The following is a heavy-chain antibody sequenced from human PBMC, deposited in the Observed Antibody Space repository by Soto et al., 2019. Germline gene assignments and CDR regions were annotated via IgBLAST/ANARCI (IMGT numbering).Heavy chain of an antibody. Sequence: GESLKISCKVSGYSFTSYWIGCVRQMPGKGLEWMGIIYPGDSDTRYSPSFQGQVTISADKSISTAYLQWSSLKASDTAMYYCARVLGYCSGGSCYSPNNWFDPWGQGTLVTVSS. D-gene: IGHD2-15*01. V-gene: IGHV5-51*01. CDR2: IYPGDSDT. J-gene: IGHJ5*02. CDR1: GYSFTSYW. CDR3: ARVLGYCSGGSCYSPNNWFDP.